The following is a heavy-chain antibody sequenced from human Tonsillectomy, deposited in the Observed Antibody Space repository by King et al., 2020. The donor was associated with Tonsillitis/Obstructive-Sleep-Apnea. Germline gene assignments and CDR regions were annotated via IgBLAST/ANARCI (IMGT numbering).Heavy chain of an antibody. V-gene: IGHV4-39*01. CDR2: SYYTGST. Sequence: LQLQESGPGLVKPSETLSLTCTVSGGSISISDYYWGWIRHPPGKGLEWIGISYYTGSTYYNPSLKSRVTIPVETSKNQFSLRLTSVTAVDTAVYYCAMGGFNYFGHWGQGPLVTVPS. J-gene: IGHJ5*02. CDR3: AMGGFNYFGH. D-gene: IGHD3-16*01. CDR1: GGSISISDYY.